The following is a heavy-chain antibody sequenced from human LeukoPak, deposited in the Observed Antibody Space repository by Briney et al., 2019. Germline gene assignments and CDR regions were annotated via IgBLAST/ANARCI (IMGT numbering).Heavy chain of an antibody. CDR3: ARDLGLYDYGGNIDF. CDR1: GFTFNTYS. D-gene: IGHD4-23*01. CDR2: VSSSSRTI. Sequence: PGGSLRISCTASGFTFNTYSMNWVRQAPGKGLEWVSYVSSSSRTIYYADSVKGRFTISRDNAKNSLYLQMNSLRAEDTAVYYCARDLGLYDYGGNIDFWGQGTLVTVSS. J-gene: IGHJ4*02. V-gene: IGHV3-48*04.